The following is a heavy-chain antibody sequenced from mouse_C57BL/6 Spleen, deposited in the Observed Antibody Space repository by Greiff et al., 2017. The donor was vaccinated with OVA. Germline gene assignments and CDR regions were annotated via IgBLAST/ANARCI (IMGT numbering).Heavy chain of an antibody. J-gene: IGHJ1*03. CDR2: ISSGGSYT. D-gene: IGHD4-1*01. CDR1: GFTFSSYG. CDR3: ARPGWDEYFEV. Sequence: EVQRVESGGDLVKPGGSLKLSCAASGFTFSSYGMSWVRQTPDKRLEWVATISSGGSYTYYPDSVKGRSTISRDNAKNTLYLQLSSLKSEDTAMYYCARPGWDEYFEVWGTGTTVTVSS. V-gene: IGHV5-6*01.